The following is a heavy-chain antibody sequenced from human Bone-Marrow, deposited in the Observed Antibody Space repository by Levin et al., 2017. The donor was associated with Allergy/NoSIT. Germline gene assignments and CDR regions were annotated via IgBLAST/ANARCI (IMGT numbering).Heavy chain of an antibody. Sequence: GGSLRLSCAASGFTFSRYTMHWVRQAPGKGLEWVAVISYDGSDKYYADSVKGRFTISRDNSKNTLYVQMTSLTAEDTAVYYCASLRITIFGAVVGDGRMDVWGQGTTVTVSS. CDR2: ISYDGSDK. CDR1: GFTFSRYT. CDR3: ASLRITIFGAVVGDGRMDV. J-gene: IGHJ6*01. V-gene: IGHV3-30*04. D-gene: IGHD3-3*01.